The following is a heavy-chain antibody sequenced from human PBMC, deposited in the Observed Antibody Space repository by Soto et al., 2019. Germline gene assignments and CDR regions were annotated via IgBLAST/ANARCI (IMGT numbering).Heavy chain of an antibody. D-gene: IGHD6-19*01. CDR3: AKCSSGSGWYCYFDY. CDR1: GFTFDDYA. CDR2: ISWNSGSI. Sequence: GGSLRLSCAASGFTFDDYAMHWVRQAPGKGLEWVSGISWNSGSIGYADSVKGRFTISRDNAKNSLYLQMNSLRAEDTALYYCAKCSSGSGWYCYFDYWGQGTLVTVSS. J-gene: IGHJ4*02. V-gene: IGHV3-9*01.